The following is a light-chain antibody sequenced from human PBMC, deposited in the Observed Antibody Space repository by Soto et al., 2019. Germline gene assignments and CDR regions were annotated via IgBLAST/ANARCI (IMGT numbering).Light chain of an antibody. V-gene: IGKV3-15*01. CDR1: QSVSSN. Sequence: EIVMTQSPATLSVSPGERATLSCRASQSVSSNLTWYQQKPGQAPRLLIYGASTRATGIPARFSGSGSGTEFTIPISSLQSEDFAVYYCQQYNNRTRYTFGQGTKLEIK. CDR3: QQYNNRTRYT. J-gene: IGKJ2*01. CDR2: GAS.